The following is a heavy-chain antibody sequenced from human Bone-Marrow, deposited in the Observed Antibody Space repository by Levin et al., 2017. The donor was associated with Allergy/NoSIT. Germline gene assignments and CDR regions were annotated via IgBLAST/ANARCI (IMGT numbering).Heavy chain of an antibody. CDR3: ARSTYGSLDI. Sequence: PGGSLRLSCVASGFTFSNYWLHWVRQSPGEGLEWVSRISTDGKKVSYTASVRGRVTISRDNAKNTLSLQMNSLRVDDTAVYYCARSTYGSLDIWGQGTLVIVSS. D-gene: IGHD4-17*01. CDR2: ISTDGKKV. J-gene: IGHJ4*02. V-gene: IGHV3-74*01. CDR1: GFTFSNYW.